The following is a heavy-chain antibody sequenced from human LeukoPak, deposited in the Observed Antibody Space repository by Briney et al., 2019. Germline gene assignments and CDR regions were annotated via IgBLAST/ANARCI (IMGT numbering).Heavy chain of an antibody. J-gene: IGHJ4*02. CDR3: ARTTTVVTQFDY. D-gene: IGHD4-23*01. CDR1: GFTFSSYS. Sequence: PGGSLRPSCAASGFTFSSYSMNWVRQAPGKGLEWVSYISSSSSTTYYADSVKGRFTISRDNAKNSLYLQMNSLSAEDTAVYYCARTTTVVTQFDYWGQGTLVTVSS. CDR2: ISSSSSTT. V-gene: IGHV3-48*01.